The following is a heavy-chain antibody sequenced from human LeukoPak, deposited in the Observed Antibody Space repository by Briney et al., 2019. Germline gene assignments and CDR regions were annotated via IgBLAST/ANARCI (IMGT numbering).Heavy chain of an antibody. CDR1: GFTFSSYA. CDR2: ISGSGGST. Sequence: GGSLRPSCAASGFTFSSYAMSWVRQAPGKGLEWVSAISGSGGSTYYADSVKGRFTISRDNSKNTLYLQMNSLRAEDTAVYYCAKGESGSSSSSDYWGQGTLVTVSS. V-gene: IGHV3-23*01. D-gene: IGHD6-6*01. CDR3: AKGESGSSSSSDY. J-gene: IGHJ4*02.